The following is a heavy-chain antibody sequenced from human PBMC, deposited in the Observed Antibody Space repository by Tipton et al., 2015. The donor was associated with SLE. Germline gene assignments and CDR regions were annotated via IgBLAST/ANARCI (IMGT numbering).Heavy chain of an antibody. J-gene: IGHJ4*02. CDR1: GGSISSSSYY. CDR2: INHSGST. D-gene: IGHD6-13*01. Sequence: LRLSCTVSGGSISSSSYYWAWIRQPPGKGLEWIGEINHSGSTNFNPSLKSRLTISVDTSKNQFSLKLTSVTAADTAVYYCARGIAAAGRVYWGQGTLVTVSS. CDR3: ARGIAAAGRVY. V-gene: IGHV4-39*07.